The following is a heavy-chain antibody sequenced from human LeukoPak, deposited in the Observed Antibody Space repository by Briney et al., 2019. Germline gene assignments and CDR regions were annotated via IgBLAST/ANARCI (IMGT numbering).Heavy chain of an antibody. CDR1: GCSISISSYY. D-gene: IGHD1-26*01. CDR3: ARGGWEQIFFFDT. Sequence: SETLSLTCTVSGCSISISSYYWGWIRQPPGKVVELIGSIYYSDSTYYNPSLKSRVTISVETSTNQLSMKLSSVTDADTAVYYCARGGWEQIFFFDTWGQGTMVTVSS. CDR2: IYYSDST. J-gene: IGHJ3*02. V-gene: IGHV4-39*07.